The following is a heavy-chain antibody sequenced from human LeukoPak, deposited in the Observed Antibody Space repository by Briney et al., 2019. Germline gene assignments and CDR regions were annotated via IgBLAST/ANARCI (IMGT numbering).Heavy chain of an antibody. CDR2: IIPILGIA. Sequence: SVKVSCKASGGTFSSYTISWVRQAPGQALEWMGRIIPILGIANYAQKFQGRVTITADKSTSTAYMELSSLRSEDTAVYYCARDRTISNWFDPWGQGTLVTVSS. D-gene: IGHD2/OR15-2a*01. J-gene: IGHJ5*02. CDR3: ARDRTISNWFDP. V-gene: IGHV1-69*04. CDR1: GGTFSSYT.